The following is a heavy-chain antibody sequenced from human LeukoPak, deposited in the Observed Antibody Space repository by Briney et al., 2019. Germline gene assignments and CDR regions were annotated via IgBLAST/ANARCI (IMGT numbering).Heavy chain of an antibody. CDR1: GYSFTSYW. D-gene: IGHD6-19*01. V-gene: IGHV5-51*01. J-gene: IGHJ4*02. Sequence: GESLKISFKGSGYSFTSYWIGWVRQMPGKGLEWMGIIYPADSDTRYSPSFQGQVTISADKSISTAYLQSSSLKASGTAMYYCASFSSGWYIFYFWGQGTLVSVSS. CDR2: IYPADSDT. CDR3: ASFSSGWYIFYF.